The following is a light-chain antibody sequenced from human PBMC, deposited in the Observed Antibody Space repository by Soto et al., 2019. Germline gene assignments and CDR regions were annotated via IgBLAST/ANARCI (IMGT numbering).Light chain of an antibody. CDR1: RDVGSD. V-gene: IGKV1-6*01. CDR2: AAS. CDR3: LQDYNYPWT. J-gene: IGKJ1*01. Sequence: TQMTQSPLSLSASVGEKIIITCRASRDVGSDVSWYQQKPGQAPKLVIYAASNLYTGVPSRFSGSGSGTDFTLTISSLQPEDFATYYRLQDYNYPWTFGQGTKVDIK.